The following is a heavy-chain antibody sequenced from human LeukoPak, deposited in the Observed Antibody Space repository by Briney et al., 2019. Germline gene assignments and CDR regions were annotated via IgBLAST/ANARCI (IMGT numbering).Heavy chain of an antibody. J-gene: IGHJ4*02. D-gene: IGHD6-6*01. CDR1: GYTFTGYY. Sequence: ASVTVSCKASGYTFTGYYMHWVRQAPGQGLEWMGWINPNSGGTNYAQKFQGRVTMTRDTSISTAYMELSRLRSDDTAAYYCARLPGRSFHFDYWGQGTLVTVSS. V-gene: IGHV1-2*02. CDR3: ARLPGRSFHFDY. CDR2: INPNSGGT.